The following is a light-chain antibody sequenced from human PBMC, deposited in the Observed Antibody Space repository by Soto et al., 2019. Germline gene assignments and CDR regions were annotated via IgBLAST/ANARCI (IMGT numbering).Light chain of an antibody. V-gene: IGKV1-12*01. Sequence: DIQMTQSPSFVSASVGDRVTITCRASQGISGWLAWHQQKPGKAPKLLIYAASSLHSGVPPRFSGSGSGTDFTLTISSLQPEDSANYYCQQAGSFGGGTKVE. CDR3: QQAGS. CDR1: QGISGW. J-gene: IGKJ4*01. CDR2: AAS.